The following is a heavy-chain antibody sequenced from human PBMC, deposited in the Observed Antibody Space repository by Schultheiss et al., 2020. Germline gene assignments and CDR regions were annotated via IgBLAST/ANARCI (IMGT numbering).Heavy chain of an antibody. CDR2: ISYDGSNK. J-gene: IGHJ4*02. D-gene: IGHD3-16*01. Sequence: GGSLRLSCAASGFTFSSYGMHWVRQAPGKGLEWVAVISYDGSNKYYADSVKGRFTISRDNSKNTLYLQINSLRAEDTAVYYCARDLNDHVWGSPDYWGQGTLVTVSS. CDR1: GFTFSSYG. V-gene: IGHV3-30*03. CDR3: ARDLNDHVWGSPDY.